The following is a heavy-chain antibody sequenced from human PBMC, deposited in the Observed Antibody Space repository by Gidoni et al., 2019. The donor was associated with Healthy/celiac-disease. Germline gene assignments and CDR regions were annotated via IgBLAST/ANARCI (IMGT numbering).Heavy chain of an antibody. V-gene: IGHV3-23*01. CDR1: GFTFSSYA. J-gene: IGHJ4*02. CDR3: AKSLGWYSYGSGDY. CDR2: ISGSGGST. D-gene: IGHD5-18*01. Sequence: EVQLLESGGGLVQPGGSLRLSCAASGFTFSSYAMSWVRQAPGKGLEWFSAISGSGGSTYYADSVKGRFTISRDNSKNTLYLQMNSLRAEDTAVYYCAKSLGWYSYGSGDYWGQGTLVTVSS.